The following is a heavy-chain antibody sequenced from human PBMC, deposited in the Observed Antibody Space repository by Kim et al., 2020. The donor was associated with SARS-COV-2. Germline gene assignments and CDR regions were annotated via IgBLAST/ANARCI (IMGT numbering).Heavy chain of an antibody. V-gene: IGHV1-18*01. CDR2: ISAYNGNT. Sequence: ASVKVSCKASGYTFTSYGISWVRQAPGQGLEWMGWISAYNGNTNYAQKLQGRVTMTTDTSTSTAYMELRSLRSDDTAVYYCAYQYCGGDCPLLFDYWGQGTLVTVSS. CDR3: AYQYCGGDCPLLFDY. D-gene: IGHD2-21*02. CDR1: GYTFTSYG. J-gene: IGHJ4*02.